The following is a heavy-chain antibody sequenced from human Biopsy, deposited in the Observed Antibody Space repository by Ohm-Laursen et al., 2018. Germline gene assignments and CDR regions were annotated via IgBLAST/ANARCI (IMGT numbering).Heavy chain of an antibody. J-gene: IGHJ4*02. V-gene: IGHV3-33*06. CDR3: AKCMTGGSNYYFHH. D-gene: IGHD2-8*01. CDR1: GFTFTSYG. CDR2: IWYDGSNK. Sequence: SLRLSCTASGFTFTSYGMHWVRQAPGKGLEWVAAIWYDGSNKNYADSVKGRFTISRDNSKNTLYLQMNSLRGEDTAVYYCAKCMTGGSNYYFHHCGQGTLVTVSS.